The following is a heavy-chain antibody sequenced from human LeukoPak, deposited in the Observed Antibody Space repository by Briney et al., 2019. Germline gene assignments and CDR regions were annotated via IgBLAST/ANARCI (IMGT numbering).Heavy chain of an antibody. V-gene: IGHV4-61*02. Sequence: PSQTLSLTCTVSGGSISSGSYYWSWIRQPAGKGLEWIGRIYTSGSTNYNPSLESRVTISVDTSKNQFSLKLSSVTAADTAVYYCARDGTYYYGSGNYYYYYYMDVWGKGTTVTISS. CDR2: IYTSGST. D-gene: IGHD3-10*01. CDR1: GGSISSGSYY. CDR3: ARDGTYYYGSGNYYYYYYMDV. J-gene: IGHJ6*03.